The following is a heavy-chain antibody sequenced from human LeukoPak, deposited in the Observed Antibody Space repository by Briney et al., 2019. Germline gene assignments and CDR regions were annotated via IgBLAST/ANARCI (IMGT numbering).Heavy chain of an antibody. V-gene: IGHV3-7*01. Sequence: GGSLRLSCAASGFTFSSNWMSWVRQAAGKGPEWVANINPDGSTKLYVGSGKGRFTISRDNAKNSLYLQMNSLRDEDTAVYYCARGDSSSGWWFDPWGQGTRVTVSS. CDR1: GFTFSSNW. J-gene: IGHJ5*02. D-gene: IGHD6-13*01. CDR2: INPDGSTK. CDR3: ARGDSSSGWWFDP.